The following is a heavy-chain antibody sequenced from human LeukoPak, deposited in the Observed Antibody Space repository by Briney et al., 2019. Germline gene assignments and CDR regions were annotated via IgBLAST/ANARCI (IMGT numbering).Heavy chain of an antibody. Sequence: PGRSLRLSCTASGFTFSSYAMHWVRQAPGKGLEWVAVISYDGSSKYYADSVKGRFTLSRDNSKNTLYLQMNSLRAEDTALYYCAKYGEVLRYFDSDRGWYFDLWGRGTLVTVSS. CDR1: GFTFSSYA. D-gene: IGHD3-9*01. CDR2: ISYDGSSK. CDR3: AKYGEVLRYFDSDRGWYFDL. J-gene: IGHJ2*01. V-gene: IGHV3-30-3*02.